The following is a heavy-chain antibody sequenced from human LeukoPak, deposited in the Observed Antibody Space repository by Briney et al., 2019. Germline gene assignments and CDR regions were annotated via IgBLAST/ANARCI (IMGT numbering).Heavy chain of an antibody. CDR2: ISAYNGNT. J-gene: IGHJ5*02. V-gene: IGHV1-18*04. Sequence: ALVKVSCKASGYTFTSYGISWVRQAPGQGLEWMGWISAYNGNTNYAQKLQGRVTMTTDTSTSTAYMELRSLRSDDTAVYYCARDLIGSGSYYQNWFDPWGQGTLVTVSS. CDR3: ARDLIGSGSYYQNWFDP. D-gene: IGHD3-10*01. CDR1: GYTFTSYG.